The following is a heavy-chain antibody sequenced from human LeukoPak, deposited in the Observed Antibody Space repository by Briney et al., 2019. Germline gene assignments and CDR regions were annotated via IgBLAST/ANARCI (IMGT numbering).Heavy chain of an antibody. J-gene: IGHJ5*02. CDR1: GYTFTGYC. CDR2: INPNSGGT. CDR3: ARDPGYCSSTSCYSGWFDP. Sequence: ASVKVSCKASGYTFTGYCMHWVRQAPGQGLEWMGWINPNSGGTNYAQKFQGRVTMTRDTSISTAYMELSRLRSDDTAVYYCARDPGYCSSTSCYSGWFDPWGQGTLVTVSS. V-gene: IGHV1-2*02. D-gene: IGHD2-2*01.